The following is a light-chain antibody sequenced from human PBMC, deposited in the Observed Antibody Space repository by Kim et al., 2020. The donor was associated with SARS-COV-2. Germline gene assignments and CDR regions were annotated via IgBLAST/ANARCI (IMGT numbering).Light chain of an antibody. Sequence: DIQMTQSPSTPSAFVGNRVTITCRASQSVDSWLAWYQQKPGKAPKLLIYQASKLASGVPSRFSGSGSGTDFTLTISNLQPDDSAIYYCKQYETYWRFGPGTKVDIK. CDR1: QSVDSW. J-gene: IGKJ1*01. CDR3: KQYETYWR. CDR2: QAS. V-gene: IGKV1-5*03.